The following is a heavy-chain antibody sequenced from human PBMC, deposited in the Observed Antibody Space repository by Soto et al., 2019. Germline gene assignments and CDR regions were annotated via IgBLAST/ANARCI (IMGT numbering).Heavy chain of an antibody. J-gene: IGHJ6*02. CDR1: GFTFSSYS. CDR3: ARFRRIAAAPGFDYYGMDV. V-gene: IGHV3-48*02. Sequence: PGGSLRLSCAASGFTFSSYSMNWVRQAPGKGLEWVSYISSSSRTIYYADSVKGRFTISRDDAKRSRYLQMNGLRDEDTSVYSCARFRRIAAAPGFDYYGMDVWGQGTTVTV. D-gene: IGHD6-13*01. CDR2: ISSSSRTI.